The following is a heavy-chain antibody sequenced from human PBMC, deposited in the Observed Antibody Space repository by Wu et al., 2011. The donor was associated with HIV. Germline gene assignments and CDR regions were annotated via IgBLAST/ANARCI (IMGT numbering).Heavy chain of an antibody. CDR3: ARDLVGAHYFDY. J-gene: IGHJ4*02. V-gene: IGHV1-46*01. CDR2: VNPHSGGT. CDR1: GYIFSDFY. D-gene: IGHD1-26*01. Sequence: QVQLVQSGAEVRKPGASVRVSCKASGYIFSDFYMHWVRQAPGQGLDWMGIVNPHSGGTNYAQKFQGRVTLTRDTSTNTIYLDLASLNSDDTAVFYCARDLVGAHYFDYWGQGTLVTVSS.